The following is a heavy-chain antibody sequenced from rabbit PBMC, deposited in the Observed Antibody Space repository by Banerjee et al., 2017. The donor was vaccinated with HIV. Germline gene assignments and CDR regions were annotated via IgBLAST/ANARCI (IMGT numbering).Heavy chain of an antibody. CDR2: INAVTGKA. CDR1: GFPFSNKAV. D-gene: IGHD4-1*01. V-gene: IGHV1S43*01. J-gene: IGHJ3*01. Sequence: QEQLEESGGGLVKPEGSLTLTCKASGFPFSNKAVMCWVRQAPGKGLEWIACINAVTGKAVYASWVNGRFTISSDNAQSTVDLKMTSLTAADTATYFCARAIVPWLGLTRLDLWGPGTLVTVS. CDR3: ARAIVPWLGLTRLDL.